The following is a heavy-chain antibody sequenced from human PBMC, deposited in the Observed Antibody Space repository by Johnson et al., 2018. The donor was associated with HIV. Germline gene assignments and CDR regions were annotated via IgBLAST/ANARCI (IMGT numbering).Heavy chain of an antibody. CDR2: ISGSGDRT. J-gene: IGHJ3*02. CDR1: GSTVSSSY. Sequence: QLVASGGGLVQPGASLTLSCVVSGSTVSSSYLTWVRQAPGKGLEWVSVISGSGDRTSYADFAKGRFTISRDNSKTTLYMQMISLRAEDTATYYCARDGTSRGGAFDIWGQGTMVTVSS. V-gene: IGHV3-23*04. D-gene: IGHD6-13*01. CDR3: ARDGTSRGGAFDI.